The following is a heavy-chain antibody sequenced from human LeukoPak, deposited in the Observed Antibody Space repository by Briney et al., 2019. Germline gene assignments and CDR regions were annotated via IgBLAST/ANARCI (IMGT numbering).Heavy chain of an antibody. D-gene: IGHD3-22*01. J-gene: IGHJ3*02. CDR2: ISAYNGNT. CDR3: ARDRPYYYDSSGYHDAFDI. Sequence: ASVKVSCKASGYTFTSYGISWVRQAPGQGLEWMGWISAYNGNTNYAQKLQGRVTMTTDTSTSTAYMELRSLRPDDTAVYYCARDRPYYYDSSGYHDAFDIWGQGTMVTVSS. CDR1: GYTFTSYG. V-gene: IGHV1-18*01.